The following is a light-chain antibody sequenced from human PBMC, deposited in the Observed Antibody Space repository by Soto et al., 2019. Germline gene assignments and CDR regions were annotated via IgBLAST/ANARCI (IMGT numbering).Light chain of an antibody. J-gene: IGKJ1*01. V-gene: IGKV3-20*01. CDR3: QQYGISPLP. Sequence: EIVLTQSPGTLSLSPGERATLSCRASQSVSSSYLAWYQQKPGQAPRLLIYGASSRATGIPDRFSGSGSGTDFTLTISRLEPEDFAVYYCQQYGISPLPFGQGTKVEIQ. CDR2: GAS. CDR1: QSVSSSY.